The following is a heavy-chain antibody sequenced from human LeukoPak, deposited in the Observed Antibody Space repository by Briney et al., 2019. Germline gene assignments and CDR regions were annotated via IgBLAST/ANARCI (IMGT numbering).Heavy chain of an antibody. Sequence: TSETLSLTCAVYGGSFSGYYWSWIRQPPGKGPEWIGEINHSGSTNCNPSLKSRVTISVDTSKNQFSLKPSSVTAADTAVYYCARGGLMVYAVRVQNDAFDIWGQGTMVTVSS. D-gene: IGHD2-8*01. J-gene: IGHJ3*02. V-gene: IGHV4-34*01. CDR1: GGSFSGYY. CDR2: INHSGST. CDR3: ARGGLMVYAVRVQNDAFDI.